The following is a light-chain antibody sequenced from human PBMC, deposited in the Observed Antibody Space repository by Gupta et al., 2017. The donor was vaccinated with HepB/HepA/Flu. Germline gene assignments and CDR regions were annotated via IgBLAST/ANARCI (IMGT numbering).Light chain of an antibody. CDR3: QQYNNWPPYT. J-gene: IGKJ2*01. CDR1: QSVSSY. Sequence: EIVMTQSPATLSVSPGERATLSCRASQSVSSYLAWYQQKPGQGPRLLIYGASTRATGIPARFSGSGYGTEFTLTISSRQSEDFAVYYCQQYNNWPPYTFGQGTKLEIK. CDR2: GAS. V-gene: IGKV3-15*01.